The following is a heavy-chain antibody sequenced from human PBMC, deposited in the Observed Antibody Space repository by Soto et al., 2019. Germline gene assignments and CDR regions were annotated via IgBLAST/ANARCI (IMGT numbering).Heavy chain of an antibody. CDR1: GYTFSSYG. V-gene: IGHV1-18*01. Sequence: QVHLMQSGAEVKSPGASVRVSCKASGYTFSSYGVSWVRQAPGQGLEFMGWIIVYNGHTNYAQKFQGRVTMTTDTSTSTAYMELRSLRSADTAVYFCARCDFGDYVPPLDHWCQGTLVTVSA. CDR3: ARCDFGDYVPPLDH. J-gene: IGHJ4*02. D-gene: IGHD4-17*01. CDR2: IIVYNGHT.